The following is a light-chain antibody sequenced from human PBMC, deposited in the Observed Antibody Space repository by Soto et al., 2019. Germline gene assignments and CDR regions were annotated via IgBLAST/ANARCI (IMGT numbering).Light chain of an antibody. CDR1: SSNIGAGYD. Sequence: QSVLTQPPSVSGAPGQRVTVSCTGSSSNIGAGYDVHWYQQLPGTAPKVFIYGNSNRPSGVPDRFSGSRSGTSASLAITGLQAEDEADYYCQSYDSSLSGSVVFGGGTSSPS. J-gene: IGLJ2*01. CDR3: QSYDSSLSGSVV. V-gene: IGLV1-40*01. CDR2: GNS.